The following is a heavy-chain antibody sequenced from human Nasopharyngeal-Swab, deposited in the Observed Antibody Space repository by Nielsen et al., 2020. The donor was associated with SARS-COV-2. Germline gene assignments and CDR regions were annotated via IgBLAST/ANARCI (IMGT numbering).Heavy chain of an antibody. Sequence: GESLKISCAASGFTFSSYGMHWVRQAPGKGLEWVAVIWYDGSNKYYADSVKGRFTIFRDNSKNTLYLQMNSLRAEDTAVYYCARDWGGTLWYWGQGTLVTVSS. D-gene: IGHD2-21*01. CDR3: ARDWGGTLWY. CDR2: IWYDGSNK. J-gene: IGHJ4*02. V-gene: IGHV3-33*01. CDR1: GFTFSSYG.